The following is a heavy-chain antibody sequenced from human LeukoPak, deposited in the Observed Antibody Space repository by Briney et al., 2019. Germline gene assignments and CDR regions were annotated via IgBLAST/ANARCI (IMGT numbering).Heavy chain of an antibody. V-gene: IGHV4-39*01. CDR1: GGSISRSSNY. CDR2: IYYSGST. D-gene: IGHD3-3*01. Sequence: PSETLSLTCTVSGGSISRSSNYSGWIRQPPGKGLEWIGNIYYSGSTYYNPSLKSRVTISVDTSKNQFSLKLSSVTAADTAVYYCGRLTRASFGVAIGSLDYWGQGTLVTVSS. J-gene: IGHJ4*02. CDR3: GRLTRASFGVAIGSLDY.